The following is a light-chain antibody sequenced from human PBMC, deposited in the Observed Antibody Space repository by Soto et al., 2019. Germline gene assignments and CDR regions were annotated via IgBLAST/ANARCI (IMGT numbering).Light chain of an antibody. Sequence: DIQMTQSQSSRSASVGARVTITCRASQSISSYLNWYQQKPGKAPKLLIYAASSLQSGLPSRFSGSGSGTEFTLTISSLQPDDFATYYCQHYNSYSEAFGQGTKVEIK. CDR3: QHYNSYSEA. CDR2: AAS. J-gene: IGKJ1*01. CDR1: QSISSY. V-gene: IGKV1-39*01.